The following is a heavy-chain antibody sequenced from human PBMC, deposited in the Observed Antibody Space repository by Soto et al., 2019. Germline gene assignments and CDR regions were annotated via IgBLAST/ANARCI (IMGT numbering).Heavy chain of an antibody. CDR3: ARAEEDSSREGYYYYYMDV. Sequence: QVQLVESGGGVVQPGRSLRLSCAASGFTFSSYGMHWVRQAPGKGLEWVAVIWYDGSNKYYADSVKGRFTISRDNSKNTLYLQMNSLRAEDTAVYYCARAEEDSSREGYYYYYMDVWGKGTTVTVSS. CDR2: IWYDGSNK. D-gene: IGHD6-13*01. J-gene: IGHJ6*03. V-gene: IGHV3-33*01. CDR1: GFTFSSYG.